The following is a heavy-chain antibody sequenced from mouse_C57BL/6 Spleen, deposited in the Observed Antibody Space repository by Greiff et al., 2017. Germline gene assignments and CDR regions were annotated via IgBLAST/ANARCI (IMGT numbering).Heavy chain of an antibody. CDR3: ARKEYGSSYGWYFDV. CDR1: GYTFTSYW. Sequence: VQLQQPGAELVRPGSSVKLSCKASGYTFTSYWMHWVKQRPIQGLEWIGNIDPSDSGTHYNQKFKDKATLTVDKSSSTAYMQLSSLTSEDSAVYYGARKEYGSSYGWYFDVWGTGTTVTVSS. V-gene: IGHV1-52*01. J-gene: IGHJ1*03. CDR2: IDPSDSGT. D-gene: IGHD1-1*01.